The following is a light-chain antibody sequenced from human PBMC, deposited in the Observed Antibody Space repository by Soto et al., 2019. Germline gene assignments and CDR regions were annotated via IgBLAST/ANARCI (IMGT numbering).Light chain of an antibody. CDR3: SSYSLSTAYL. Sequence: QPALAQPASVSGSPGQSITISCTGTSSDVGGYDYVSWYQIHPGNAPKLMVFEVSNRPSGVSYRFSGSKSGNTASLTISGLQAEDEADYFCSSYSLSTAYLFGTGTKVTVL. CDR1: SSDVGGYDY. J-gene: IGLJ1*01. V-gene: IGLV2-14*01. CDR2: EVS.